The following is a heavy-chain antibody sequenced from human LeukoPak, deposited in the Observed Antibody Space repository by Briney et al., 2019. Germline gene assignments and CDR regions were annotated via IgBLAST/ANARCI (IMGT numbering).Heavy chain of an antibody. D-gene: IGHD5-24*01. Sequence: GGSLRRSCAASGFTFSSYSMNWVRQAPGKGLEWVSSISSSSSYIYYADSVKGRFTISRDNAKNSLYLQMNSLRAEDTAVYYCAREGDGYNLLGDYYYGMDVWGQGTTVTVSS. CDR1: GFTFSSYS. CDR3: AREGDGYNLLGDYYYGMDV. J-gene: IGHJ6*02. V-gene: IGHV3-21*01. CDR2: ISSSSSYI.